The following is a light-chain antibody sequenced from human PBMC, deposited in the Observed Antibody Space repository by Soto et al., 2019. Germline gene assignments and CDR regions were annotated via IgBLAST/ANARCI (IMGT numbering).Light chain of an antibody. CDR1: SSNIEKSF. J-gene: IGLJ7*01. CDR3: GTWDASLKSVV. V-gene: IGLV1-51*01. Sequence: QSALTQPPSVSAAPGQKVTISCSGSSSNIEKSFVSWYQQLPGTAPRLLIYDNGERPSGIPDRFSGSKSGTSATLGITGLQTGDEAGYYCGTWDASLKSVVFGGGTQLTVL. CDR2: DNG.